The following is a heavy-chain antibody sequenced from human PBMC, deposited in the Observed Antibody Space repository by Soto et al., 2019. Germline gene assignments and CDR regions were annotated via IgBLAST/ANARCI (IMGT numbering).Heavy chain of an antibody. J-gene: IGHJ6*02. CDR3: AKVSRFGELSYYYGMDT. V-gene: IGHV3-48*01. CDR1: GFTFSSYS. Sequence: GGSLRLSCAASGFTFSSYSMNWVRQAPGKGLEWVSYISSSSSTIYYADSVKGRFTISRDNSKNTLYLQMNSLRAEDTAVYYCAKVSRFGELSYYYGMDTWGQGTTVTVSS. D-gene: IGHD3-10*01. CDR2: ISSSSSTI.